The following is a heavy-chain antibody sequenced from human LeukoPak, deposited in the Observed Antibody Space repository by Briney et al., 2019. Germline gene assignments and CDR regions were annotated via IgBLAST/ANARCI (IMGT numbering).Heavy chain of an antibody. J-gene: IGHJ4*02. D-gene: IGHD3-3*01. CDR1: GGSVISGSYY. Sequence: PSETLSLTCTVSGGSVISGSYYWSWIRQHPGKGLEWIGYIYYSGSTYYNPSLKSRVTISVDTSKNQFSLKLSSVTAADTAVYYCARGVYDFWSGPQYYFDYWGQGTLVTVSS. CDR2: IYYSGST. CDR3: ARGVYDFWSGPQYYFDY. V-gene: IGHV4-31*03.